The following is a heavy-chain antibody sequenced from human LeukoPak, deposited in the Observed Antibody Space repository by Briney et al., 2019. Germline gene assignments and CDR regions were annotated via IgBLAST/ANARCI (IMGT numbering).Heavy chain of an antibody. CDR1: GFSFRSYG. CDR2: ISYDGSNK. J-gene: IGHJ3*02. Sequence: AGGSLRLSCAASGFSFRSYGMHWVRQAPGKGLEWVAVISYDGSNKYYADSVKGRFTISRDNSKNTLFLQMNSLRGEDTAVYYCAKDNNGAAAGIIPGAFDIWGQGTMVTVSS. CDR3: AKDNNGAAAGIIPGAFDI. D-gene: IGHD6-13*01. V-gene: IGHV3-30*18.